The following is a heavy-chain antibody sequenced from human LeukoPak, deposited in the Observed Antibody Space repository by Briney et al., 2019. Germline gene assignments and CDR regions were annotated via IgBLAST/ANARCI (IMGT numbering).Heavy chain of an antibody. CDR3: ARSDGYGLIGI. CDR2: IYSSGST. V-gene: IGHV4-34*01. Sequence: SETLSLTCAVYGGSFSGYYWGWIRQPPGKTREWIGSIYSSGSTYYNPSLKSRVIILFDTAKNHFSLNLSSVTAADTAVYYCARSDGYGLIGIWGQGTMVTVSS. J-gene: IGHJ3*02. CDR1: GGSFSGYY. D-gene: IGHD3-10*01.